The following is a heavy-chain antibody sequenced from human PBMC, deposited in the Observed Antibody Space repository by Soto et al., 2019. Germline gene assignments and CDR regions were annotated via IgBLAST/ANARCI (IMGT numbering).Heavy chain of an antibody. V-gene: IGHV4-59*01. Sequence: SETLSLTCTVSGGSINNYYWSWIRQPPGKGLEWIGYIYHSGSTDYNPSLKSRVTISVDTSKNQFPLKLSSVTAADTAVYYCARGVDRQWADYWGQGALVTVSS. J-gene: IGHJ4*02. CDR2: IYHSGST. D-gene: IGHD6-19*01. CDR3: ARGVDRQWADY. CDR1: GGSINNYY.